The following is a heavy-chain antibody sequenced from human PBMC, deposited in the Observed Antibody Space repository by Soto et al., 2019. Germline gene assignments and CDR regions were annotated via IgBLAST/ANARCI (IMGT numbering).Heavy chain of an antibody. V-gene: IGHV1-46*03. J-gene: IGHJ4*02. CDR1: GGTFSSYT. CDR3: ARGRHIVVVTAMATDY. Sequence: ASVKVSCKASGGTFSSYTISWVRQAPGQGLEWMGIINPSGGSTSYAQKFQGRVTMTRDTSTSTVYMELSSLRSEDTAVYYCARGRHIVVVTAMATDYWGQGTLVTVSS. CDR2: INPSGGST. D-gene: IGHD2-21*02.